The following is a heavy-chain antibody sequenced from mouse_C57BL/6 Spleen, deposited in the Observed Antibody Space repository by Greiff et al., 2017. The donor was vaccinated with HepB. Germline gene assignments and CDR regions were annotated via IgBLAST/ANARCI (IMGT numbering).Heavy chain of an antibody. CDR1: GYTFTDYY. J-gene: IGHJ3*01. CDR2: INPNNGGT. Sequence: EVQLQQSGPELVKPGASVKISCKASGYTFTDYYMNWVKQSPGKSLEWIGDINPNNGGTSYNQKFKGKATLTVDKSSNTAYMELRSLTSEDSAFSSCERSYYDGSSPLAYWGQGTLVTVSA. V-gene: IGHV1-26*01. CDR3: ERSYYDGSSPLAY. D-gene: IGHD1-1*01.